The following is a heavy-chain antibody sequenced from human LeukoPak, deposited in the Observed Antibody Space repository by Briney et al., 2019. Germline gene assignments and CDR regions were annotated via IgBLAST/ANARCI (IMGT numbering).Heavy chain of an antibody. CDR1: GYTFTSYY. Sequence: ASVKVSCKASGYTFTSYYMHWVRQAPGQGLEWMGWINPNSGGTNYAQKFQGRVTMTRDTSISTAYMELSRLRSDDTAVYYCARDAGYSGYDYGDGMDVWGQGTTVTVSS. D-gene: IGHD5-12*01. J-gene: IGHJ6*02. CDR3: ARDAGYSGYDYGDGMDV. CDR2: INPNSGGT. V-gene: IGHV1-2*02.